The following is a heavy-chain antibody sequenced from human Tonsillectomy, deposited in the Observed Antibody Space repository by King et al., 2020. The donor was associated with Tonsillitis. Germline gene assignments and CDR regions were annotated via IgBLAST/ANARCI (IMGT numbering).Heavy chain of an antibody. V-gene: IGHV4-39*07. CDR3: ARFSXGXMYGYLDI. Sequence: QLQESGPGLVKPSETLSLSCTVSGGSISSPNYYWGWIRQPPXKGLXWIGXMYYSGATFYSPXLKSRITXSLDTSXNQXSLKLSSVTAADTAFYYCARFSXGXMYGYLDIXGRXXLXTVXS. D-gene: IGHD2-8*01. J-gene: IGHJ2*01. CDR2: MYYSGAT. CDR1: GGSISSPNYY.